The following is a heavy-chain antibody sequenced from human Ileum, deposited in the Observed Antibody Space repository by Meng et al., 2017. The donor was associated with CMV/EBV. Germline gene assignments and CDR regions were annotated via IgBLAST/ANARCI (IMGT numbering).Heavy chain of an antibody. J-gene: IGHJ4*02. CDR1: GLTCSSSA. D-gene: IGHD3/OR15-3a*01. Sequence: GGSLRLSCEASGLTCSSSAMSWVRQAPGKGLEWVSVIYANSSITYYADSVKGRFTISRENTKSTLYLQMNSLRVDDTAVYYCWTGSSWGQGTLVTVSS. CDR2: IYANSSIT. CDR3: WTGSS. V-gene: IGHV3-23*03.